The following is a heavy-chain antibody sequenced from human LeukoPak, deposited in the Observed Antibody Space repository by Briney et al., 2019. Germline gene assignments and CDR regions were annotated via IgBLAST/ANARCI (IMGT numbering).Heavy chain of an antibody. Sequence: ASVKVSCKASGYTLTSYYIYWVRQAPGQGLEWMGRINPNSGGTDYAQNFQGRVTMTRDTSISTAYMELSRLRSDDTAVYYCARGYCSGGTCYLVENWLDPWGQGTLVTVSS. D-gene: IGHD2-15*01. CDR3: ARGYCSGGTCYLVENWLDP. CDR1: GYTLTSYY. V-gene: IGHV1-2*06. CDR2: INPNSGGT. J-gene: IGHJ5*02.